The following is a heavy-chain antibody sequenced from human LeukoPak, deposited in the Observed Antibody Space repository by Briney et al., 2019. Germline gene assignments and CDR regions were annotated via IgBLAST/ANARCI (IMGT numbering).Heavy chain of an antibody. J-gene: IGHJ4*02. CDR1: GFTFSIYS. D-gene: IGHD3-10*01. CDR2: ISSSSSYI. Sequence: PGGSLRLSCAASGFTFSIYSMNWVRQAPGKGLEWVSSISSSSSYIYYADSVKGRFTISRDNSKNTLYLQMNSLRAEDTAVYYCAKVGEPYGSGSYYVDYWGQGTLVTVSS. V-gene: IGHV3-21*04. CDR3: AKVGEPYGSGSYYVDY.